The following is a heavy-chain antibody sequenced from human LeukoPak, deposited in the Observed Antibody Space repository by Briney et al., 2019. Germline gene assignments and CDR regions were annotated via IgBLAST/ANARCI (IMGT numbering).Heavy chain of an antibody. V-gene: IGHV3-11*06. D-gene: IGHD3-10*01. CDR3: ARGSRRGDFDY. CDR1: GFTFSDYY. J-gene: IGHJ4*02. Sequence: KSGGSLRLSCAASGFTFSDYYMSWIRQAPGKGLEWVSYISTSSTYTNYADSVKGRFTISRDNAKNSLYLQMNSLRAEDTAVYYCARGSRRGDFDYWGQGTLVTVSS. CDR2: ISTSSTYT.